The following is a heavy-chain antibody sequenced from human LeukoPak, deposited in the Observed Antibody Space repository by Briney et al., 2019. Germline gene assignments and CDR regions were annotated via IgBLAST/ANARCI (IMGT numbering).Heavy chain of an antibody. Sequence: SETLSLTCGVSGGSITNTNYWTWVRQPPGKGLEWIGEVNLQGSTNYNPSLMGRVAISVDTSENHISLQLTSVTAADTAVYYCAREGGPYRPLDYSGQGTLVTASS. CDR1: GGSITNTNY. V-gene: IGHV4-4*02. CDR3: AREGGPYRPLDY. J-gene: IGHJ4*02. CDR2: VNLQGST.